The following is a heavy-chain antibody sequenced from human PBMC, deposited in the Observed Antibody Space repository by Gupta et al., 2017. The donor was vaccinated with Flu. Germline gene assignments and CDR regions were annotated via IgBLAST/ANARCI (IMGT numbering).Heavy chain of an antibody. CDR3: ARACGGDCYLSDY. Sequence: EVQLVESGGGLVKPGGSLRPSCAASGFTFNSYSMNWVRQAPGKGLEWVSSISRSSSSIYYVDSVKGRFTISRDNAKNSLYLQMDSLRAEDTAVYYCARACGGDCYLSDYWGQGTLVTVSS. V-gene: IGHV3-21*01. CDR1: GFTFNSYS. D-gene: IGHD2-21*02. J-gene: IGHJ4*02. CDR2: ISRSSSSI.